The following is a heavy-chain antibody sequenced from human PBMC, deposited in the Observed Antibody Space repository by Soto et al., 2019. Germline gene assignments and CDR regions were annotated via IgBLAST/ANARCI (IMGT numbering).Heavy chain of an antibody. J-gene: IGHJ3*02. Sequence: QLQLQESGPGLVKPSETLSLTCTVSGGSISSTNYYWGWIRQPPRKGLEWIGSIYYSGSTSYNSSLKSRVTISVDTSKNQFSLRLSCVTAADTAVYYCASPTLGAFDIWGQGTMVTVSS. D-gene: IGHD3-16*01. CDR2: IYYSGST. CDR1: GGSISSTNYY. V-gene: IGHV4-39*01. CDR3: ASPTLGAFDI.